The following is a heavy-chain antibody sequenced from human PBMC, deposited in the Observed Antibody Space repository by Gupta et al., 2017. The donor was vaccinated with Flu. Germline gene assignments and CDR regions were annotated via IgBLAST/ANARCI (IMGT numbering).Heavy chain of an antibody. J-gene: IGHJ5*02. V-gene: IGHV3-23*01. D-gene: IGHD6-19*01. Sequence: EVQVLESGGRLVQPGGSLRLSCVGSGFSFSNFAMSWVRQTPGKGLEWVSGINAGGSRAFYADSVKGRFIISRDNSRNSLYLQMNTLRVEDTAIYYCAKEDTAVAGNDNWFHPWGQGTLVTVSS. CDR1: GFSFSNFA. CDR3: AKEDTAVAGNDNWFHP. CDR2: INAGGSRA.